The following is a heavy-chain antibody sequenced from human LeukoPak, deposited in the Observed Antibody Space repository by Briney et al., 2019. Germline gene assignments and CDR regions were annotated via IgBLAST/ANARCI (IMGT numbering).Heavy chain of an antibody. CDR2: IYESGST. J-gene: IGHJ4*02. CDR1: GGSITNYY. V-gene: IGHV4-59*01. D-gene: IGHD3-16*01. Sequence: KPSETLSLTCTVSGGSITNYYWSWIRQSPGKGLECIGYIYESGSTNYNPSLKSRVIISIDTSKNQFSLNLSSVAAADTAVYYCARLAGGRYYFDYWGQGTLVTVSS. CDR3: ARLAGGRYYFDY.